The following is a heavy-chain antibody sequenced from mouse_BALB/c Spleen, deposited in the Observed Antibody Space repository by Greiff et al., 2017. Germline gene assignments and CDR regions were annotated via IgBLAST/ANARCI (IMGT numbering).Heavy chain of an antibody. V-gene: IGHV1-62-2*01. CDR1: GYTFTEYI. CDR3: ARHEEGDYDGGLYAMDY. CDR2: FYPGSGSI. D-gene: IGHD2-4*01. J-gene: IGHJ4*01. Sequence: QVQLKQSGAELVKPGASVKLSCKASGYTFTEYIIHWVKQRSGQGLEWIGWFYPGSGSIKYNEKFKDKATLTADKSSSTVYMELSRLTSEDSAVYFCARHEEGDYDGGLYAMDYWGQGTSVTVSS.